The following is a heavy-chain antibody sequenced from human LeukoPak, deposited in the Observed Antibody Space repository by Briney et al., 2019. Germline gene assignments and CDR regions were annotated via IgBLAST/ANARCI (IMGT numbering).Heavy chain of an antibody. J-gene: IGHJ4*02. Sequence: ASVKVSCKASGYILTGYYLHWVRQAPGQGLEWMGWINPNTGGTNSAQKFQGRVTMTRDTSISTAYMELSRLTSGDTAVYYCARAVAGNFDYWGQGTLVTVSS. CDR2: INPNTGGT. CDR3: ARAVAGNFDY. D-gene: IGHD6-19*01. V-gene: IGHV1-2*02. CDR1: GYILTGYY.